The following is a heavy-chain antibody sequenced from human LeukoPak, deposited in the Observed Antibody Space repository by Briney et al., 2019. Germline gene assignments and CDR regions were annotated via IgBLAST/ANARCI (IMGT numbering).Heavy chain of an antibody. CDR2: ISSSGSTI. CDR1: GFTFSSYE. J-gene: IGHJ4*02. V-gene: IGHV3-48*03. Sequence: PGESLRLSCAASGFTFSSYEMNWVRQAPGKGLEWVSYISSSGSTIYYADSVKGRFTISRDNAKNSLYLQMNSLRAEDTSVYYCARKNLYGSGTYLDYWGQGTLVTVSS. D-gene: IGHD3-10*01. CDR3: ARKNLYGSGTYLDY.